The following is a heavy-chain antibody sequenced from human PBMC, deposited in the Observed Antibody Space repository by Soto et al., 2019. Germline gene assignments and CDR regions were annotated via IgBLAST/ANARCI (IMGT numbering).Heavy chain of an antibody. Sequence: EVQLLESGGGLVQPGGSLRLSCAASGFTFSNYAITWVRQAPGKGLQWVSIISGSGDTSYYADSVKGRFTISRDNSRNTLYLQMTTLRAGDSAKYYCAKEGTSGLYYFDYWGPGTLVTVSS. V-gene: IGHV3-23*01. CDR3: AKEGTSGLYYFDY. CDR2: ISGSGDTS. D-gene: IGHD6-19*01. CDR1: GFTFSNYA. J-gene: IGHJ4*02.